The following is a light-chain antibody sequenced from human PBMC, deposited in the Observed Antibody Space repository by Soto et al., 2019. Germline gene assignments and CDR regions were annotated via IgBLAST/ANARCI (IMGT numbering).Light chain of an antibody. V-gene: IGKV1-9*01. CDR2: AAS. CDR1: QDISSH. CDR3: QQRSNWLLT. Sequence: DIQLTQSPSFLSASVGDRVTITCRASQDISSHLAWYQQKPGKAPKLLIYAASTLQSGVPSGFGGSGSGTEFTLTITSLQPEDFAVYYCQQRSNWLLTFGGGTKVEIK. J-gene: IGKJ4*01.